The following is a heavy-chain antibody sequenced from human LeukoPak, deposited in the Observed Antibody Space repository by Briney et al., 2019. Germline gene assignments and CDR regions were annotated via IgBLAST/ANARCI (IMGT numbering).Heavy chain of an antibody. CDR2: ISSSNII. CDR3: ARDDSSGYFHDF. D-gene: IGHD3-22*01. CDR1: GFTFSSYN. Sequence: GGSLRLSCTASGFTFSSYNMNWVRQAPGKGLEWLSYISSSNIIYYADSVKGRFTISRDNVKNSLYLQMNSLRDEDTALYYCARDDSSGYFHDFWGQGTLVTVSS. V-gene: IGHV3-48*02. J-gene: IGHJ4*02.